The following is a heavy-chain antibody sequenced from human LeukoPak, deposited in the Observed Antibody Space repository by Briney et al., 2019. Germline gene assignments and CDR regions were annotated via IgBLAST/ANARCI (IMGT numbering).Heavy chain of an antibody. CDR2: INTKSNHYAT. J-gene: IGHJ4*02. V-gene: IGHV3-73*01. CDR1: GFSFSDYT. D-gene: IGHD4-17*01. CDR3: TTRPPHGDINVFDF. Sequence: PGGSLRLSRAASGFSFSDYTIHWVRQASGKGLEWVGRINTKSNHYATTYTASVKGRFTISREDSKNTAYLQMNSLKIEDTALYYCTTRPPHGDINVFDFWGQGTLVTVSS.